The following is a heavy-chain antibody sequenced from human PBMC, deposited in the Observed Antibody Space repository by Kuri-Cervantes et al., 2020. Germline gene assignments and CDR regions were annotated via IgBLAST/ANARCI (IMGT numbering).Heavy chain of an antibody. CDR3: ARDRMAHVVPAAISYYYYYGMDV. V-gene: IGHV4-30-4*01. Sequence: LRLSCTVSGGSISSGGYYWSWIRQPPGKGLEWIGYIYYSGSTYYNPSLKSRVTISVDTSKNQFSLKLSSVTAADTAVYYCARDRMAHVVPAAISYYYYYGMDVWGQGTTVTVSS. CDR1: GGSISSGGYY. J-gene: IGHJ6*02. CDR2: IYYSGST. D-gene: IGHD2-2*01.